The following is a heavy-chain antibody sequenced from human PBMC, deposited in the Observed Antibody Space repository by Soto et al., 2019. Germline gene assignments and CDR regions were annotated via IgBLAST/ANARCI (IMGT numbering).Heavy chain of an antibody. D-gene: IGHD1-1*01. CDR3: ARAYNWNDAFDY. J-gene: IGHJ4*02. CDR2: ISPSAGGA. V-gene: IGHV1-46*03. Sequence: ASVKVSCKASGYTFTSYYIHWVRQAPGQGLEWMGVISPSAGGASYPLKFQGRVTITRDASTSTVYMDLSSLRSEGTAVYYCARAYNWNDAFDYWGQGTLVTVSS. CDR1: GYTFTSYY.